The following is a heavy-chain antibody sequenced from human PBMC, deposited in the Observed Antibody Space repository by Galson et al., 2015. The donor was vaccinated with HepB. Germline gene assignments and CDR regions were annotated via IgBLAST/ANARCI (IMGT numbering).Heavy chain of an antibody. CDR1: GGSIASGNYW. J-gene: IGHJ5*02. CDR3: AREGVRSPGTVRNWFDP. Sequence: TLSLTCSVSGGSIASGNYWWTWIRQPAGEGLEWIGRIYSSGSTNYNPSPKSRLTMSVDTSTNQFSLKLSSVTAADTALYYCAREGVRSPGTVRNWFDPWGQGMLVTVSS. D-gene: IGHD3-10*01. CDR2: IYSSGST. V-gene: IGHV4-61*02.